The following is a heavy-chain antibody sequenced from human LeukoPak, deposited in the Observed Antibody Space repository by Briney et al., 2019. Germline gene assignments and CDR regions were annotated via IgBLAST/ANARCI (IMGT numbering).Heavy chain of an antibody. D-gene: IGHD4-17*01. V-gene: IGHV1-18*01. Sequence: ASVKVSCKASGYSFVLYGISWVRQAPGQGPEWMGRISNYNGNTKYAQKFQGRVTMTTDTSTSTAYMELRSLRSDDTAVYYCARDEDYGIFVNIDYWGQGILVTVSS. CDR1: GYSFVLYG. CDR2: ISNYNGNT. CDR3: ARDEDYGIFVNIDY. J-gene: IGHJ4*02.